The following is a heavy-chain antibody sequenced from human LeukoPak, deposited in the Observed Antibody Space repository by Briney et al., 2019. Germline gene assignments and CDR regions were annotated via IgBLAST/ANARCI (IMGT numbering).Heavy chain of an antibody. V-gene: IGHV4-39*07. J-gene: IGHJ3*02. CDR3: ARDKDHSSGWYDAFDI. Sequence: PSETLSLTCIVSGGSISSGNFYWGWIRQPPGKGLEWIGSIYFSENTYYNPSLKSRVTISVDTSKNHFSLTLNSVTAADTAVYYCARDKDHSSGWYDAFDIWGQGTMVTVSS. CDR1: GGSISSGNFY. D-gene: IGHD6-19*01. CDR2: IYFSENT.